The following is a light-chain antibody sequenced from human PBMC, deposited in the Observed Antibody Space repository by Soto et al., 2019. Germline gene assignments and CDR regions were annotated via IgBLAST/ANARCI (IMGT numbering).Light chain of an antibody. CDR1: QSVSSSY. V-gene: IGKV3-20*01. CDR2: GAS. Sequence: EIVLTQSPGTLPLSPGERATLSCRASQSVSSSYLAWYQQKPGQAPSLLISGASSRATAIPDRFSGSGFGTDFTLTISRLECEDFAIYYCQQYGNSTITFGQGTRLQIK. J-gene: IGKJ5*01. CDR3: QQYGNSTIT.